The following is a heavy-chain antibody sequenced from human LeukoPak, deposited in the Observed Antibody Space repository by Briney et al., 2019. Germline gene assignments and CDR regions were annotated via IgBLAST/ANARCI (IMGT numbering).Heavy chain of an antibody. Sequence: GGSLRLSCAASGFTFSSYAMHWVRQAPGKGLEWVAVISYDGSNKYYADSVKGRFTISRDNSKNTLYLQMNSLRVEDTGVYYCAADGWPRGETATIGVLVSWGQGTLVIVAS. CDR1: GFTFSSYA. J-gene: IGHJ4*02. D-gene: IGHD5-18*01. CDR2: ISYDGSNK. CDR3: AADGWPRGETATIGVLVS. V-gene: IGHV3-30*04.